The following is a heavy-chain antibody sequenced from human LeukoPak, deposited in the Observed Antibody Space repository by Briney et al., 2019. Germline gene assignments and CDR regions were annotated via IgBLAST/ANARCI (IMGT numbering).Heavy chain of an antibody. V-gene: IGHV1-8*03. Sequence: RASVKVSCKTSGYSFTTYHINWVRQASGQGLEWLGWMNPYTGDRGYAQRLQGRLSITSDTSISTAYMELGSLKSDDTAVYFCARTTSLTASGYDCWGQGTLVTVSS. CDR3: ARTTSLTASGYDC. CDR1: GYSFTTYH. CDR2: MNPYTGDR. D-gene: IGHD2-21*02. J-gene: IGHJ4*02.